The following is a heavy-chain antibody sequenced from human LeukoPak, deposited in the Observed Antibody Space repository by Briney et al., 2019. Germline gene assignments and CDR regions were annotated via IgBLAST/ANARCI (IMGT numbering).Heavy chain of an antibody. D-gene: IGHD3-10*01. CDR3: AKDRYYGSGSPTEFDP. CDR2: ISGSGGST. CDR1: GFTFSSYA. Sequence: PGGSLRLSCAASGFTFSSYAMSWVRQAPGKGLEWVSAISGSGGSTYYADSVKGRFTISRDNSKNTLYLQMNSLRAEDTAVYYCAKDRYYGSGSPTEFDPWGQGTLVTVSS. J-gene: IGHJ5*02. V-gene: IGHV3-23*01.